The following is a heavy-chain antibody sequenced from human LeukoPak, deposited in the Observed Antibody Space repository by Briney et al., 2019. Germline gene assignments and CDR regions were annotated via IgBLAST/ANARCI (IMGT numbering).Heavy chain of an antibody. Sequence: GGSLRLSCAASGFTFSSYGMHWVRQAPVKGLEWVAVISYDGSNKYYADSVKGRFTISRDNSKNTLYLQMNSLRAEDTAVYYCASLDSRIGAFDIWGQGTMVTVSS. CDR3: ASLDSRIGAFDI. CDR1: GFTFSSYG. J-gene: IGHJ3*02. V-gene: IGHV3-30*03. CDR2: ISYDGSNK. D-gene: IGHD3-22*01.